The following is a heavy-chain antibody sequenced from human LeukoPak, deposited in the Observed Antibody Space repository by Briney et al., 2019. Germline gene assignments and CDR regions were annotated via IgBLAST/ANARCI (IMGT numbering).Heavy chain of an antibody. CDR2: VNNDGSST. CDR1: GFTFSDYW. Sequence: GGSLRLSCAASGFTFSDYWMHWVRQAPGKGLVWVSRVNNDGSSTVYADSVKGRFTISGDNAKNTLYLQMNSLRVEDTAVYYCAREGRVSGYDFDCWGQGTLVTVSS. J-gene: IGHJ4*02. CDR3: AREGRVSGYDFDC. D-gene: IGHD5-12*01. V-gene: IGHV3-74*01.